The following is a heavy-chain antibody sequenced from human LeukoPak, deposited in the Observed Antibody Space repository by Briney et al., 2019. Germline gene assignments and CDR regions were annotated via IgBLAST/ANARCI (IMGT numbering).Heavy chain of an antibody. Sequence: GGSLRLSCAASGFTFSDSAVRWVRQCSGKGLEWVGRIRTKSNNYATSYAASVKGRFTISRDDSKNTAYLQMNSLKTDDTAIYYCARYEGNYYYYGLDVWGQGTTVTVSS. CDR1: GFTFSDSA. CDR3: ARYEGNYYYYGLDV. CDR2: IRTKSNNYAT. J-gene: IGHJ6*02. V-gene: IGHV3-73*01. D-gene: IGHD3-16*01.